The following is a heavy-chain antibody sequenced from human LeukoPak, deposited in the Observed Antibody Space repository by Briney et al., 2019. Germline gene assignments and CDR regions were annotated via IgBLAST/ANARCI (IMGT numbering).Heavy chain of an antibody. CDR2: ISGSGSTI. CDR3: ARGEQLWFSDDAFDI. V-gene: IGHV3-23*01. CDR1: GFTFSSYA. Sequence: PGGSLRLSCAASGFTFSSYAMSWVRQAPGKGLEWVSAISGSGSTIYYADSVKGRFTISRDNAKNSLYLQMNSLRAEDTAVYYCARGEQLWFSDDAFDIWGQGTMVTVSS. D-gene: IGHD5-18*01. J-gene: IGHJ3*02.